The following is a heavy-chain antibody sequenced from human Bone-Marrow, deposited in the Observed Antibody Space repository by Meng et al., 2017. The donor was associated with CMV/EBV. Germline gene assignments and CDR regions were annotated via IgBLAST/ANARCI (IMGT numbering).Heavy chain of an antibody. CDR3: ARLRTLGRWLQHEHYYYGMDV. CDR1: GYSFTSYW. Sequence: GGSLRLSCKGSGYSFTSYWIGWVRQMPGKGLEWMGIIYPGDSDTRYSPSFQGQVTISADKSISTAYLQWSSLKAPDTAMYYRARLRTLGRWLQHEHYYYGMDVWGQGTTVTVSS. V-gene: IGHV5-51*01. D-gene: IGHD5-24*01. J-gene: IGHJ6*02. CDR2: IYPGDSDT.